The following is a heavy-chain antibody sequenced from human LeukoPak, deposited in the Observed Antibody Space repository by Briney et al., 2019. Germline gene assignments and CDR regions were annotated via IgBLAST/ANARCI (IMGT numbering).Heavy chain of an antibody. D-gene: IGHD3-10*01. CDR3: ARDLVVRGRWSWFDP. V-gene: IGHV3-30*02. Sequence: GGSLRLSCAASRFTFSSYGMHWVRQAPGKGLEWVAYIQYDGSNEQYADSVKGRFSISRDSSKNILYLQMNSLRVEDMAVYYCARDLVVRGRWSWFDPRGQGTLVTVSS. CDR2: IQYDGSNE. CDR1: RFTFSSYG. J-gene: IGHJ5*02.